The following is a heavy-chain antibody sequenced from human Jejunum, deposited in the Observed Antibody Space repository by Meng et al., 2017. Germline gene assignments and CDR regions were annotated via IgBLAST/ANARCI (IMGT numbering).Heavy chain of an antibody. V-gene: IGHV1-3*04. CDR1: VYIFKNYA. CDR2: INTDNGDT. D-gene: IGHD2-15*01. J-gene: IGHJ4*02. CDR3: ARERQTSGEDY. Sequence: VQVGDYCKKPGTSLTVYCKASVYIFKNYAMQWGRQAPGSRLDWIEWINTDNGDTQYSQTFQGRVTINRDRSASITYMELSSLRTEDTAVYCCARERQTSGEDYWGQGTLVTVSS.